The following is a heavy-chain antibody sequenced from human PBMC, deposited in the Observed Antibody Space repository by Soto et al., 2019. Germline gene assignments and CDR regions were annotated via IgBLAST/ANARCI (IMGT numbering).Heavy chain of an antibody. CDR3: AREDIVVVPAAMPRYYYYYYMDV. CDR2: INPNSGGT. Sequence: ASVKVSCKASGYTFTGYYMHWVRQAPGQGLEWMGWINPNSGGTNYAQKFQGWVTMTRDTSASTAYMELSSLRSEDTAVYYCAREDIVVVPAAMPRYYYYYYMDVWGKGTTVTVSS. CDR1: GYTFTGYY. D-gene: IGHD2-2*01. J-gene: IGHJ6*03. V-gene: IGHV1-2*04.